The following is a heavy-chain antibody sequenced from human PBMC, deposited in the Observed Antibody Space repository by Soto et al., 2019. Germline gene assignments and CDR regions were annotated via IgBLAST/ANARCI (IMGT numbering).Heavy chain of an antibody. CDR3: ARDRAFGGYYYGMDV. CDR2: IYYSGST. CDR1: GGSISSGGYY. V-gene: IGHV4-31*03. Sequence: SETLSLTCTVSGGSISSGGYYWSWIRQHPGKGLEWIGYIYYSGSTYYNPSLKSRVTISVDTSKNQFSLKLSSVTAADPAVYYCARDRAFGGYYYGMDVWGQGTTVTVSS. D-gene: IGHD3-3*01. J-gene: IGHJ6*02.